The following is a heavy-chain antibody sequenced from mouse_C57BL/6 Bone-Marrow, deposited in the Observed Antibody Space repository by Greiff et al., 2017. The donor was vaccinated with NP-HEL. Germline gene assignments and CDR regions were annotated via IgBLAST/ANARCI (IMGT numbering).Heavy chain of an antibody. CDR1: GYTFTSDW. J-gene: IGHJ2*01. CDR3: ARGGGYDGYYFDY. CDR2: IHPNSGSY. D-gene: IGHD2-2*01. Sequence: QVQLQQPGAELVKPGASVTLSCKASGYTFTSDWLHWVKQRPGQGLEWIGMIHPNSGSYNSNEKFTSKATLTVDKSSSTAYMQLSSLTAEDSAVYYCARGGGYDGYYFDYWGQGTTLTVSS. V-gene: IGHV1-64*01.